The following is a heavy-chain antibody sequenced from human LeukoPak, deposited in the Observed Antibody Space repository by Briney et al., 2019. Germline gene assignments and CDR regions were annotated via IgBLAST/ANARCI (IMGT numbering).Heavy chain of an antibody. D-gene: IGHD2-21*02. CDR2: IYYSGST. CDR1: GGSISSYY. V-gene: IGHV4-59*01. Sequence: SETLFLTCTVSGGSISSYYWSWIRQPPGKGLEWIGYIYYSGSTNYNPSLKSRVTISVDTSESQLSLKLSSVTAADTAVYYCARAASAVTGIRVQYYFDYWGQGTLVTVS. J-gene: IGHJ4*02. CDR3: ARAASAVTGIRVQYYFDY.